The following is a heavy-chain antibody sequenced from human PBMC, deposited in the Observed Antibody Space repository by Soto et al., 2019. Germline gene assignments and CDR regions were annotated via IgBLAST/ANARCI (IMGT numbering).Heavy chain of an antibody. CDR3: ARSDSSGFYLPF. CDR1: GGTFSTHI. J-gene: IGHJ4*02. D-gene: IGHD3-22*01. CDR2: IIPLFGTG. V-gene: IGHV1-69*13. Sequence: PSVKVSCKASGGTFSTHIINWVRQAPGQGLEWMGGIIPLFGTGSYAQKFRDRVSITADGSTYTAYMELSSLRSEDTAVYYCARSDSSGFYLPFWGQGTLVTVSS.